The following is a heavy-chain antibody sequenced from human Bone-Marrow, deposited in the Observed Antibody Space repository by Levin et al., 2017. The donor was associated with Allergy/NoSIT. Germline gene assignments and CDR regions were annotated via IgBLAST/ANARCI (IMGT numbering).Heavy chain of an antibody. CDR2: IDHSGRA. V-gene: IGHV4-34*01. D-gene: IGHD5-24*01. CDR3: ASTQATEVAGTDAFDV. Sequence: PSETLSLTCTVSGGSLSGYYWSWIRQPPGKGLEWIGEIDHSGRAIYNPSLQSRFTISLDISKNEFSLKLPSVTAADTAVYFCASTQATEVAGTDAFDVWGQGTLVTVSS. CDR1: GGSLSGYY. J-gene: IGHJ3*01.